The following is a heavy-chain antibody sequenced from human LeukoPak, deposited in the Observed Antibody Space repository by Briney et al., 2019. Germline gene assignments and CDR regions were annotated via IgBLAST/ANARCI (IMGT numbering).Heavy chain of an antibody. CDR2: INPNSGGT. CDR1: GYTFTGYY. V-gene: IGHV1-2*02. D-gene: IGHD6-13*01. Sequence: ASVKVPCKASGYTFTGYYMHWVRQAPGQGLEWMGWINPNSGGTNYAQKFQGRVTMTRDTSISTAYMELSRLRSDDTAVYYCARDPGSSYDYYYYYYMDVWGKGTTVTVSS. J-gene: IGHJ6*03. CDR3: ARDPGSSYDYYYYYYMDV.